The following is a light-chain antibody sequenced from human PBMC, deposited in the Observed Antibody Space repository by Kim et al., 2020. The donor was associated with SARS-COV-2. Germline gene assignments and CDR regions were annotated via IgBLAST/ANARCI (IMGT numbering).Light chain of an antibody. J-gene: IGLJ1*01. Sequence: QSVLTQSPSASGTPGQRVTITCSGSSSNIGTNPVYWYQLLPGTAPKVLIYFNNERPSGVPDRFSGSKSGTSAPLAISGLQADDEADYYCAARDDSLNGYIFGSGTKVTVL. CDR1: SSNIGTNP. CDR3: AARDDSLNGYI. CDR2: FNN. V-gene: IGLV1-44*01.